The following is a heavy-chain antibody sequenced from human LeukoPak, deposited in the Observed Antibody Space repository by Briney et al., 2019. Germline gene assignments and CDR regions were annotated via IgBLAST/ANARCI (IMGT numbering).Heavy chain of an antibody. Sequence: ASVKVSCKASGYTFTSYDINWVRQATGQGQEWMGWMNPNSGNTGYAQKFQGRVTITRNTSISTAYMELSSLRSEDTAVYYCARGQEWELIDYWGQGTLVTVSS. CDR2: MNPNSGNT. CDR1: GYTFTSYD. V-gene: IGHV1-8*03. CDR3: ARGQEWELIDY. J-gene: IGHJ4*02. D-gene: IGHD1-26*01.